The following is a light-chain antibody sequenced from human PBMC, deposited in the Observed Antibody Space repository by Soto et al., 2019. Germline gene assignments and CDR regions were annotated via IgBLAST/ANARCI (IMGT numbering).Light chain of an antibody. V-gene: IGLV2-23*01. CDR2: EGS. Sequence: QSALTQPASVSGSPGQSITISCTGTSSDVGSYNLVSWYQQHPGKAPKVMIYEGSKRPSGVSNRFSASKSGTTASLTISGLQAEDEADYYCCSYAGNSIYVFGSGTKATVL. CDR1: SSDVGSYNL. J-gene: IGLJ1*01. CDR3: CSYAGNSIYV.